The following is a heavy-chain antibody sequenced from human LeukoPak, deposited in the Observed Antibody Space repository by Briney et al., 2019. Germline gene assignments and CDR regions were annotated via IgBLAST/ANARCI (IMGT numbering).Heavy chain of an antibody. D-gene: IGHD6-13*01. V-gene: IGHV4-4*07. CDR3: RAAAGVSDYYYMDV. Sequence: PSETLSLTCTISGGSISSYYWSWIRQPAGKGLEWIGRIYTSGRTNYNPSLKSRVTISVDTSKNQFSLKLSSVTAADTAVYYCRAAAGVSDYYYMDVWGKGTTVTVSS. J-gene: IGHJ6*03. CDR1: GGSISSYY. CDR2: IYTSGRT.